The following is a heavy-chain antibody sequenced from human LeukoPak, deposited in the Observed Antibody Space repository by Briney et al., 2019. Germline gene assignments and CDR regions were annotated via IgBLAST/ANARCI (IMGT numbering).Heavy chain of an antibody. CDR1: GFTFSSYA. CDR3: ARDRAATQDWVEFDP. V-gene: IGHV3-30*01. Sequence: GGSLRLSCAASGFTFSSYAMHWVRQAPGKGLEWVAVISYDGSNKYYADSVKGRFTISRDNSKNTLYLQMNSLRAEDTAVYYCARDRAATQDWVEFDPWGQGTLVTVSS. J-gene: IGHJ5*02. D-gene: IGHD2-15*01. CDR2: ISYDGSNK.